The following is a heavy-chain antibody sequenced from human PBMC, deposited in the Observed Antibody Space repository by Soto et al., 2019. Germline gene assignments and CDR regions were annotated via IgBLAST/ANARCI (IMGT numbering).Heavy chain of an antibody. V-gene: IGHV4-61*01. CDR2: IYYSGST. Sequence: SQTLGVSCTFSGGRLSIGTYYWSGIRQPPGKGLEWIGYIYYSGSTNYNPSRKSRVTISVETSKNQFSLKLSSVTAADTAVYYCAREANDFWSGYSPAFDYWGQGTMVSVSS. CDR1: GGRLSIGTYY. CDR3: AREANDFWSGYSPAFDY. D-gene: IGHD3-3*01. J-gene: IGHJ4*02.